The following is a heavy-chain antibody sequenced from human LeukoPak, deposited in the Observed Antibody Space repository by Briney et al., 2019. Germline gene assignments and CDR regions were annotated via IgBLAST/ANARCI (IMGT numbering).Heavy chain of an antibody. CDR3: AKDTGTYYGSGSYYPNRPIDN. V-gene: IGHV3-30*02. D-gene: IGHD3-10*01. CDR2: IRYDGSNK. CDR1: GFTFSSYG. J-gene: IGHJ4*02. Sequence: GGSLRLSCAASGFTFSSYGMHWVRQAPGKGLEWVAFIRYDGSNKYYADSVKGRFTISRDNSKNTLYLQMNSLRAEDTAVYYCAKDTGTYYGSGSYYPNRPIDNWGQGTLVTVSS.